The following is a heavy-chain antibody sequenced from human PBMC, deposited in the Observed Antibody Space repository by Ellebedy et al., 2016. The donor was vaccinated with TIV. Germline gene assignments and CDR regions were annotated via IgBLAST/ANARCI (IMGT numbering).Heavy chain of an antibody. CDR1: GYTFTSNW. CDR3: ARQIFSGYYGH. D-gene: IGHD3-22*01. CDR2: IDPSDSYT. Sequence: GGSLRLSCKGSGYTFTSNWISWVRQMPGKGLEWMGRIDPSDSYTNYSPSFQGHVTISADKSISTAFLQWSSLRASDTAMYYCARQIFSGYYGHWGQGTLVTVSS. J-gene: IGHJ1*01. V-gene: IGHV5-10-1*01.